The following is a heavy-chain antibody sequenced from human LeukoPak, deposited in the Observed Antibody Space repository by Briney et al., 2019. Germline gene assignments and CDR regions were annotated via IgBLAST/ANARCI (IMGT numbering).Heavy chain of an antibody. Sequence: PSQTLSLTCTVSGGSISSGGYYWSWIRQHPGKGLEWIGYIYYSGRTYYNPSLKSRVTISVDTSKNQFSLKLSSVTAADTAVYYCVRHDGRGGATMGAFDSWGQGSLVTVSS. V-gene: IGHV4-31*03. CDR2: IYYSGRT. D-gene: IGHD4/OR15-4a*01. CDR3: VRHDGRGGATMGAFDS. CDR1: GGSISSGGYY. J-gene: IGHJ5*01.